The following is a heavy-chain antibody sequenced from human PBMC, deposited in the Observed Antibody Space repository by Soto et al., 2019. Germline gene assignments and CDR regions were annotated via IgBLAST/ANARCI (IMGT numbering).Heavy chain of an antibody. CDR3: ARQRTSVVTQAYFDS. V-gene: IGHV4-39*01. CDR1: GDSINNRSYY. D-gene: IGHD2-21*02. Sequence: SETLSLTCTVTGDSINNRSYYWGRIRQPPGKGLEWIGSIYYSGSTYNNPSLKSRVSMSVDTSKNQFSLKLRSVTAADTALYYCARQRTSVVTQAYFDSWGQGSLVTVSS. J-gene: IGHJ4*02. CDR2: IYYSGST.